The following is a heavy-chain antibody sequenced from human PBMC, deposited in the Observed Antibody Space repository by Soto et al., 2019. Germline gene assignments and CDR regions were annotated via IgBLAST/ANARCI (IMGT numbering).Heavy chain of an antibody. CDR1: GGSISSYY. J-gene: IGHJ4*02. V-gene: IGHV4-59*08. CDR3: ARTVAGLWDY. CDR2: IYYSGST. Sequence: SETLSLTCTVSGGSISSYYWSWIRQPPGKGLEWIGYIYYSGSTNYNPSLKSRVTISVDTSKNQFSLKLSSATAADTAVYYCARTVAGLWDYWGQGTLVTVSS. D-gene: IGHD6-19*01.